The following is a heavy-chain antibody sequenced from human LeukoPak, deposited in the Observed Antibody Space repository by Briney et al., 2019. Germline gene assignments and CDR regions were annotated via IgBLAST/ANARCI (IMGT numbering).Heavy chain of an antibody. CDR2: ISYSGTT. CDR1: GGSLSSYY. D-gene: IGHD6-13*01. CDR3: ARGVNWIDP. V-gene: IGHV4-59*01. J-gene: IGHJ5*02. Sequence: PSETVSLTCTVSGGSLSSYYWSWIRQPPGEGLEWIGYISYSGTTNYNPSLKSRVTISIDTSKNQFSLKLSSVTAADTAVYYCARGVNWIDPWGQGTLVTVSS.